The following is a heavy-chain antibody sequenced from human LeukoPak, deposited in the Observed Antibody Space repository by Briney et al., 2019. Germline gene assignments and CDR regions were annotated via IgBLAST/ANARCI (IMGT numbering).Heavy chain of an antibody. CDR1: GYTFTNYG. V-gene: IGHV1-18*01. CDR3: ARGTRFGDYLPPGAGFDP. Sequence: ASVKVSCKASGYTFTNYGISWVRQAPGQGLEWMGWISGFGGNTKYAQKFQGRVTMTTDTSTSTAYMDLRSLRSDDTAVYYCARGTRFGDYLPPGAGFDPWGQGTLVTVSS. CDR2: ISGFGGNT. D-gene: IGHD3-10*01. J-gene: IGHJ5*02.